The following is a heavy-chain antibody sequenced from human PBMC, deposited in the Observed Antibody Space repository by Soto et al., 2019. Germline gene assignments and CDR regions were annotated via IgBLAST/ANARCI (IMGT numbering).Heavy chain of an antibody. J-gene: IGHJ6*02. CDR3: ARDVMYYYDISGYYPGRYYYYGRGV. V-gene: IGHV3-66*01. Sequence: GGSLRLSCAASGFTVSSNYMSWVRQAPGKGLEWVSVIYSGGSTYYADSVKGRFTISRDNSKNTLYLQMNSLRAEDTAVYYCARDVMYYYDISGYYPGRYYYYGRGVWGQGTTVTVSS. CDR1: GFTVSSNY. D-gene: IGHD3-22*01. CDR2: IYSGGST.